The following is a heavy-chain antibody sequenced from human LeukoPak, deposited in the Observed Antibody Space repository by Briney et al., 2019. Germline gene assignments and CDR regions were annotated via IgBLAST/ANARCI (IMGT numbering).Heavy chain of an antibody. CDR1: XXTFXSXX. J-gene: IGHJ3*02. V-gene: IGHV3-74*01. D-gene: IGHD1-1*01. CDR3: ATPSVHPQAFDI. CDR2: INGDGSST. Sequence: PGGSLRLSCAASXXTFXSXXXXXGXXXXGXXXXWXSRINGDGSSTSHADSVKGRFTISRDNATSTLYLQMNSLRAEDTAVYYCATPSVHPQAFDIWGQGTMVTVSS.